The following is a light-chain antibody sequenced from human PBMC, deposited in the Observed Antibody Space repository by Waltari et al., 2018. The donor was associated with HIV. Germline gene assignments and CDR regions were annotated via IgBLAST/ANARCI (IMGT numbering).Light chain of an antibody. V-gene: IGKV1-39*01. Sequence: DIQMTQSPSPLSVSVGDSVSITCRASQTVTNKVNWYQQKPGKAPEVLIYDASTLQSGVPSRFRGGGSGTDFTLTITSLQPDDFATYFCQQSYRSPLTFGPGTKVDVK. CDR3: QQSYRSPLT. J-gene: IGKJ3*01. CDR1: QTVTNK. CDR2: DAS.